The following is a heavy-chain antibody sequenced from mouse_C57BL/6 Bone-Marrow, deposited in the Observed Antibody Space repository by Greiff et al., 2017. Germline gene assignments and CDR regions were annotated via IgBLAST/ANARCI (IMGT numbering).Heavy chain of an antibody. D-gene: IGHD2-3*01. Sequence: VQLKESGAELVRPGASVTLSCTASGFNIKDDYMHWVKQRPEQGLEWIGWIDPENGDTEYASKFQGKATITADTSSNTAYLQLSSLTSEDTAVYYCTTDGWGFAYWGQGTLVTVSA. CDR3: TTDGWGFAY. V-gene: IGHV14-4*01. CDR2: IDPENGDT. CDR1: GFNIKDDY. J-gene: IGHJ3*01.